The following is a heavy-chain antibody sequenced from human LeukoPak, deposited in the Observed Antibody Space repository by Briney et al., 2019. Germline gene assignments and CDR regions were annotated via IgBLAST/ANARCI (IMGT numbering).Heavy chain of an antibody. V-gene: IGHV3-74*01. CDR2: INTDGSST. D-gene: IGHD3-16*01. Sequence: AGSLRLSCAASGFTFSSYWMHWVRQAPGKGLVWVSRINTDGSSTSYTDSVKGRFTISRDNAKHTLYLQMNSLRAEDTAVYYCGRDRGGETNFGGQGTLVTVSS. CDR1: GFTFSSYW. CDR3: GRDRGGETNF. J-gene: IGHJ4*02.